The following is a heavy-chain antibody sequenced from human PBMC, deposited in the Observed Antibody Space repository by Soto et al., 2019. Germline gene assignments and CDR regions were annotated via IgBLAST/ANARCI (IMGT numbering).Heavy chain of an antibody. J-gene: IGHJ6*02. CDR3: AKVRYSSPMGYYYGMDV. V-gene: IGHV1-69*13. D-gene: IGHD6-19*01. CDR1: RVAFSKFI. CDR2: IIPIFGTA. Sequence: SVKVSCKASRVAFSKFIVTWVRQAPGIGLEWVGGIIPIFGTANYAQKFQGRVTITADESTSTSYMEVNNLRSEDTAVYYCAKVRYSSPMGYYYGMDVWGQGTTVTVSS.